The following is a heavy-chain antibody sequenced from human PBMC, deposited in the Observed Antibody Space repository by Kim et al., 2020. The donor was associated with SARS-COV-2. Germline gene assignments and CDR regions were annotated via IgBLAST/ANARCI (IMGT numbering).Heavy chain of an antibody. D-gene: IGHD3-10*01. J-gene: IGHJ4*02. V-gene: IGHV1-18*01. CDR2: ISAYNGNT. Sequence: ASVKVSCKASGYTFTSYGISWVRQAPGQGLEWMGWISAYNGNTNYAQKLQGRVTMTTDTSTSTAYMELRSLRSDDTAVYYCARDDAYYGSGSRAPFDYWGQGTLVTVSS. CDR3: ARDDAYYGSGSRAPFDY. CDR1: GYTFTSYG.